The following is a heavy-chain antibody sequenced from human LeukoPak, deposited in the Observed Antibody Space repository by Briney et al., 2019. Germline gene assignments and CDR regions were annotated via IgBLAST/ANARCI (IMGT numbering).Heavy chain of an antibody. D-gene: IGHD1-26*01. CDR3: AKGHGWEASYYYYMDV. J-gene: IGHJ6*03. CDR1: GGTFSSYA. V-gene: IGHV1-8*02. CDR2: MNPNSGNT. Sequence: GASVKVSCKASGGTFSSYAINWVRQATGQGLEWMGWMNPNSGNTGYAQKFQGRVTMTRNTSISTAYMELSSLRAEDTAVYYCAKGHGWEASYYYYMDVWGKGTTVTISS.